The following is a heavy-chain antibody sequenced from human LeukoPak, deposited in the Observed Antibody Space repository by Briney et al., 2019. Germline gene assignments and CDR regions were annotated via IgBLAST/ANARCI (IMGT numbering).Heavy chain of an antibody. D-gene: IGHD1-26*01. CDR2: IYHSGST. V-gene: IGHV4-38-2*02. Sequence: SETLSLTCTVSGYSISSGYYWGWIRQPPGKGLEWIGSIYHSGSTYYNPSLKSRVTISVDTSKNQFSLKLSSVTAADTAVYYCARSRSRSYFTFDYWGQGTLVTVSS. CDR3: ARSRSRSYFTFDY. J-gene: IGHJ4*02. CDR1: GYSISSGYY.